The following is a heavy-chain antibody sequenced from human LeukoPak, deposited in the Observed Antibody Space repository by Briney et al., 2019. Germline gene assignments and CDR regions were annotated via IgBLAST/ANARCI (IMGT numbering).Heavy chain of an antibody. D-gene: IGHD2-2*01. J-gene: IGHJ4*02. CDR3: ARDYCTSNTCYYYFVY. CDR1: GYTFTGYY. Sequence: ASVKVSCKASGYTFTGYYIHWVRQAPGQGLEWMGWISPNSGDTNYAQKFQGRVTMTRDTSISTAYVELSRLRFDDTAVYYCARDYCTSNTCYYYFVYWGQGTLVTVSS. CDR2: ISPNSGDT. V-gene: IGHV1-2*02.